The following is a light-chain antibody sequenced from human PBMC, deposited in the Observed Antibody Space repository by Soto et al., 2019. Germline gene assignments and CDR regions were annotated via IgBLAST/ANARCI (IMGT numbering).Light chain of an antibody. CDR3: AAWDDSLNGMV. V-gene: IGLV1-44*01. Sequence: QAVVTQSPSASGTPGQRVTISCSGSFSNIGGNTVNWYQQLPGTAPKLLIHSNNQRPSGVPDRFSGSKSGTSASLAISGLQSEDEADYYCAAWDDSLNGMVFGGGTKLTVL. CDR2: SNN. CDR1: FSNIGGNT. J-gene: IGLJ2*01.